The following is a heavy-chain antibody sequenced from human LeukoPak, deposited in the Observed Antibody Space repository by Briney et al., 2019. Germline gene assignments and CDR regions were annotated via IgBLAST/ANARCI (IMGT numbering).Heavy chain of an antibody. CDR2: IKQDGSEK. V-gene: IGHV3-7*04. Sequence: PGGSLRLSCAASGFIFSSYWMSWVRQAPGKGLEWVANIKQDGSEKYYVDSVKGRFTISRDNAKNSLYLQMNSLRAEDTAVYYCARGSGWYRYWGQGTLVTVSS. D-gene: IGHD6-19*01. CDR1: GFIFSSYW. CDR3: ARGSGWYRY. J-gene: IGHJ4*02.